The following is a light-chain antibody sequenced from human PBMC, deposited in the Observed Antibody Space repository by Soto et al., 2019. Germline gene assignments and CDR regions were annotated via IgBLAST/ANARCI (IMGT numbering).Light chain of an antibody. J-gene: IGLJ1*01. V-gene: IGLV1-40*01. Sequence: QSVLTQPPSASGTPGQRVTISCSGGSSNIGSYDVHWYQQLPGTAPKLLIYGNSNRPSGVPDRFSGSKSGTSASLAITGLQAEDEADYYCQSYDSSLSGYVFGTGTKVTVL. CDR3: QSYDSSLSGYV. CDR2: GNS. CDR1: SSNIGSYD.